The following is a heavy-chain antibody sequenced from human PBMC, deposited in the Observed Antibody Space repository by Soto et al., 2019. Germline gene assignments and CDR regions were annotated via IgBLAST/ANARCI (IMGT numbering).Heavy chain of an antibody. V-gene: IGHV1-69*13. Sequence: EASVKVSCKASGCTFSSYAISCVRQAPGQGLEWMGGIIPIFGTANYAQKFQGRVTITADESTSTAYMELSSLRSEDTAVYYCARELGYCISTSCQGGNYYYYGMDVWGQGTTVTVSS. CDR3: ARELGYCISTSCQGGNYYYYGMDV. J-gene: IGHJ6*02. CDR2: IIPIFGTA. CDR1: GCTFSSYA. D-gene: IGHD2-2*01.